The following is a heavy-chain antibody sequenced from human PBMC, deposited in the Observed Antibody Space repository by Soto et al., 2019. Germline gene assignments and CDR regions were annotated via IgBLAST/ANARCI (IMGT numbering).Heavy chain of an antibody. CDR3: AKDFGSSWGMDV. D-gene: IGHD6-13*01. V-gene: IGHV3-30*18. CDR1: GFTFRSYG. J-gene: IGHJ6*02. Sequence: QVQLVESGGGVVQPGRSLRLSCAASGFTFRSYGMHWVRQAPGKGLEWVAVISYDGSNKYYADSVKGRFTISRDNSKNTLHLQMNSLRAEDTAVHYCAKDFGSSWGMDVWGQGTTVTVSS. CDR2: ISYDGSNK.